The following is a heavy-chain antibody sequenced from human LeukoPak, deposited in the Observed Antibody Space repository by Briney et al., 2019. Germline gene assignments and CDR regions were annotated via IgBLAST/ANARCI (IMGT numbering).Heavy chain of an antibody. Sequence: ASVKVSCKASGYTFTSYYMHWVRQAPGQGLEWMGIINPSGGSTSYAQKFQGRVTMTRDTSTSTVYMELSSLRSGDTAVYYCASSTTVTTDPLGYWGQGTLVTVSS. CDR1: GYTFTSYY. CDR2: INPSGGST. V-gene: IGHV1-46*01. CDR3: ASSTTVTTDPLGY. J-gene: IGHJ4*02. D-gene: IGHD4-17*01.